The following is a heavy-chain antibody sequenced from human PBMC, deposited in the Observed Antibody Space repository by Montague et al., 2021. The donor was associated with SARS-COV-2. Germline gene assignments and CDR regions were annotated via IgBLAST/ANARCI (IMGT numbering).Heavy chain of an antibody. V-gene: IGHV4-59*01. CDR2: IYYTGNT. CDR1: GGSTSPYY. CDR3: ARDRGRYFDSGSYNWLDS. Sequence: SETLSLTCTVSGGSTSPYYWTWIRQPPGKGLEWIGYIYYTGNTKYKPSLKSRVTISVDTSKNQFSLNLKSVTAAGTAVYYCARDRGRYFDSGSYNWLDSWGQGTVVTVSP. J-gene: IGHJ5*01. D-gene: IGHD3-10*01.